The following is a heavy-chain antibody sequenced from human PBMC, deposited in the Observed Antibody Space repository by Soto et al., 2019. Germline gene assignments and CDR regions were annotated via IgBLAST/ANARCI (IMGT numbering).Heavy chain of an antibody. D-gene: IGHD1-26*01. CDR2: IYYSGST. CDR1: GGSISSSSYY. Sequence: PSETLSLTCTVSGGSISSSSYYWGWIRQPPGKGLEWIGSIYYSGSTYDNPSLKSRVTISVDTSKNQFSLKLSSVTAADTAVYYCARHFRGSYSDYYGMDVWGQGPTVS. CDR3: ARHFRGSYSDYYGMDV. V-gene: IGHV4-39*01. J-gene: IGHJ6*02.